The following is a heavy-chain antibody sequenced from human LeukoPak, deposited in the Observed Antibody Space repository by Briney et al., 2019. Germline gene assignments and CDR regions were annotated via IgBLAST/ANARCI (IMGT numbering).Heavy chain of an antibody. CDR2: IYYSGST. CDR3: GRWEDGGY. D-gene: IGHD1-26*01. J-gene: IGHJ4*02. CDR1: GVSISSSSYY. V-gene: IGHV4-39*01. Sequence: SETLSLTCTVSGVSISSSSYYWGWIRQPPGKGLEWIGSIYYSGSTYYNPSLKSRVTISVDTSKNQFSLKLSSVTAADTAVYYCGRWEDGGYWGQGTLVTVSS.